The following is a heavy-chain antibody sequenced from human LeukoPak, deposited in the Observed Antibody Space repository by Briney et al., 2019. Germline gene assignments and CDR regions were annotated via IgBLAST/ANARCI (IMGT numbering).Heavy chain of an antibody. V-gene: IGHV1-2*02. J-gene: IGHJ6*03. CDR3: ARDLVPAAIPYYYMDV. Sequence: ASVKVSCKASGYTFTGYYMHWVQQAPGQGLEWMGWINPNSGGTNYAQKFQGRVTMTRDTSISTAYMELSRLRSDDTAVYYCARDLVPAAIPYYYMDVWGKGTTVTVSS. CDR1: GYTFTGYY. D-gene: IGHD2-2*01. CDR2: INPNSGGT.